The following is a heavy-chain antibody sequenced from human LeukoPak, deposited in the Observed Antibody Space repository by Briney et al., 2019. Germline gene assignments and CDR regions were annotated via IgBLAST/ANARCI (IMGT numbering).Heavy chain of an antibody. D-gene: IGHD2-2*01. Sequence: SGGSLRLSCAASGFTFSHSGMHWVRQAPGKGLEWVAVIWYDGSNKFYADSVKGRFIISRDNSKNTLYLQMNSLRAEDTALYYCTGGRCSSTSCSGVDYWGQGTLVTVSS. V-gene: IGHV3-33*01. CDR2: IWYDGSNK. CDR1: GFTFSHSG. CDR3: TGGRCSSTSCSGVDY. J-gene: IGHJ4*02.